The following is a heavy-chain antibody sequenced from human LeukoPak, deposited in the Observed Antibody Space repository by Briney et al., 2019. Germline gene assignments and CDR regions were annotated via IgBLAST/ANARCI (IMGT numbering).Heavy chain of an antibody. CDR3: ARHALWFGESYLDY. Sequence: HPSETLSLTCAVYGGSFSGYYWSWIRQPPGKGLEWIGEINHSGSTNYNPSLKSRVTISVDTSKNQFSLKLSSVTAADTAVYYCARHALWFGESYLDYWGQGTLVTVSS. CDR2: INHSGST. V-gene: IGHV4-34*01. J-gene: IGHJ4*02. CDR1: GGSFSGYY. D-gene: IGHD3-10*01.